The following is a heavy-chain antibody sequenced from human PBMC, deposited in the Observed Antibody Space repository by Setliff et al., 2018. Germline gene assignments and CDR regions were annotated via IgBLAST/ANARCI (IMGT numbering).Heavy chain of an antibody. J-gene: IGHJ6*03. V-gene: IGHV4-4*08. CDR3: ARSSYYASGNSHNYYMDV. CDR2: FYHSGST. Sequence: SETLSLTCNVSGGSISSYYWTWIRQPPGKGLAWIGYFYHSGSTNYNPSLQGRVTMTSDTSRNQLSLKLTSVSAADTAIYYCARSSYYASGNSHNYYMDVWGKGTAVTVSS. CDR1: GGSISSYY. D-gene: IGHD3-10*01.